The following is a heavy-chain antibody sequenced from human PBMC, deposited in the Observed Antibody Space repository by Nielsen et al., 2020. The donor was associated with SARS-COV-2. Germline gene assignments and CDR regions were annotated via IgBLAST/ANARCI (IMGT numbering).Heavy chain of an antibody. Sequence: SVKVSCKASGGTFSSYAISWVRQAPGQGLEWMGGIIPIFGTANYAQKFRGRVPITADESTSTAYMELSSLRSEDTAVYYCARGGWRTHPSNYYYHMDVWGKGTTVTVSS. CDR3: ARGGWRTHPSNYYYHMDV. CDR1: GGTFSSYA. J-gene: IGHJ6*03. V-gene: IGHV1-69*13. CDR2: IIPIFGTA. D-gene: IGHD6-19*01.